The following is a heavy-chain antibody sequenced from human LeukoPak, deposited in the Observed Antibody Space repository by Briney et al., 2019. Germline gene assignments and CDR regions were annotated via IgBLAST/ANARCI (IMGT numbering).Heavy chain of an antibody. J-gene: IGHJ3*01. CDR3: AAEAAYYYDSRDAFDV. CDR1: GFTFSSHA. D-gene: IGHD3-22*01. V-gene: IGHV3-23*01. CDR2: IIGSGSST. Sequence: GGSLRLSCAASGFTFSSHAMSWVRQAPGKGLEWVSAIIGSGSSTYYADSVKGRFTISRDNSKNTLFLQMNSLRSEDTAVYYCAAEAAYYYDSRDAFDVWGQGTMVTVSS.